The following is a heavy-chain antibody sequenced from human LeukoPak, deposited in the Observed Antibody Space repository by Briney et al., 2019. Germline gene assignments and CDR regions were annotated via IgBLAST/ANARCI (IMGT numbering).Heavy chain of an antibody. CDR2: IYRGGST. Sequence: GGSLRLSCGASGFTFSSYWMSWVRQAPGKGLEWVSVIYRGGSTYYADSVKGRFTISRDNSKNTLYLQMNSLRAEDTAVYYCARDSGSYGVDYWGQGTLVTVSS. V-gene: IGHV3-53*01. D-gene: IGHD4-17*01. CDR3: ARDSGSYGVDY. CDR1: GFTFSSYW. J-gene: IGHJ4*02.